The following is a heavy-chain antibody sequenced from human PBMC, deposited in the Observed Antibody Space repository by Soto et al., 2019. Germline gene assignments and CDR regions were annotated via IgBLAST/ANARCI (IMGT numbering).Heavy chain of an antibody. CDR2: IVVGSGNT. V-gene: IGHV1-58*01. D-gene: IGHD5-18*01. J-gene: IGHJ4*02. Sequence: ASVKVSCKASGFTFTSSAVQWVRQARGQRLEWIGWIVVGSGNTDYAQKLQERVTITRDMSTSTAYMELSSLRSEDTAVYYCAADKGYSYGYGTYWGQGTLVTVSS. CDR3: AADKGYSYGYGTY. CDR1: GFTFTSSA.